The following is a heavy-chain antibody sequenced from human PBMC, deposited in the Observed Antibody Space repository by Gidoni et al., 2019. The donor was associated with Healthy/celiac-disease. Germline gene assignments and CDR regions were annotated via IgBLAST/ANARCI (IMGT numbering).Heavy chain of an antibody. CDR3: AKDMDGSFRGSFDY. CDR2: ISWNSGSI. Sequence: EVQLVESGGGLVQPGRSLRLSCAASGFTFADYAMHWVRQAPGKGRECVSGISWNSGSIGYADSVKGRFTISRDNAKNSLYLQMNSLRAEDTALYYCAKDMDGSFRGSFDYWGQGTLVTVSS. J-gene: IGHJ4*02. CDR1: GFTFADYA. V-gene: IGHV3-9*01. D-gene: IGHD3-10*01.